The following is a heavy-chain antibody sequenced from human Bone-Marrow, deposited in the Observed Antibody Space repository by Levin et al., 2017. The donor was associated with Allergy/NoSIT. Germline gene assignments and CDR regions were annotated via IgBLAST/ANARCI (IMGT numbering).Heavy chain of an antibody. CDR1: GFTFSSYA. D-gene: IGHD6-19*01. CDR2: ISGSGGST. Sequence: GESLKISCAASGFTFSSYAMSWVRQAPGKGLEWVSAISGSGGSTYYADSVKGRFTISRDNSKNTLYLQMNSLRAEDTAVYYCAKRESSGWSYWYFDLWGRGTLVTVSS. CDR3: AKRESSGWSYWYFDL. V-gene: IGHV3-23*01. J-gene: IGHJ2*01.